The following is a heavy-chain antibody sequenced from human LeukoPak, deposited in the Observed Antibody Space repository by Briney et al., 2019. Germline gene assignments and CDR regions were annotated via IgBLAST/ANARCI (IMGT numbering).Heavy chain of an antibody. CDR2: INPSGGST. CDR1: GYTFTSYY. CDR3: AKDVNDYYGSGSYPNAFDI. D-gene: IGHD3-10*01. Sequence: ASVKVSCKASGYTFTSYYMHWVRQAPGQGLEWMGIINPSGGSTSYAQKFQGRVTMTRDMSTSTVYMELSSLRAEDTAVYYCAKDVNDYYGSGSYPNAFDIWGQGTMVTVSS. J-gene: IGHJ3*02. V-gene: IGHV1-46*01.